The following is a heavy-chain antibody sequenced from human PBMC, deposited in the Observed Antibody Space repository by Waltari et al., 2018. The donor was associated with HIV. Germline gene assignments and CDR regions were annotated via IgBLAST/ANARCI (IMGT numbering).Heavy chain of an antibody. CDR3: VREYSSSRFFDY. CDR2: INSDGNTT. V-gene: IGHV3-74*01. D-gene: IGHD6-13*01. J-gene: IGHJ4*02. CDR1: GAISRTYW. Sequence: EGLMVESGGGLVQPAWSLRLSCEASGAISRTYWMHWVRQAPGKGLVWVSRINSDGNTTTYADSVKGRFTISRDNAKNTLFLQMDSLRAEDTAVYFCVREYSSSRFFDYWGQGTLVTVSS.